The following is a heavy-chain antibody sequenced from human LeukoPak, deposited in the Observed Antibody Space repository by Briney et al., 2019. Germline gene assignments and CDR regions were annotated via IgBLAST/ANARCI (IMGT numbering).Heavy chain of an antibody. CDR1: GGSISSYY. V-gene: IGHV4-4*07. CDR3: AREGQQLVPPLDS. D-gene: IGHD6-6*01. J-gene: IGHJ4*02. CDR2: IYTSGST. Sequence: SETLSLTCTVSGGSISSYYWSWIRQPAGKGLEWIGRIYTSGSTNYNPSLKSRVTISVDTSKNQFSLKLSSVTAADSAVYFCAREGQQLVPPLDSWGQGTLVTVSS.